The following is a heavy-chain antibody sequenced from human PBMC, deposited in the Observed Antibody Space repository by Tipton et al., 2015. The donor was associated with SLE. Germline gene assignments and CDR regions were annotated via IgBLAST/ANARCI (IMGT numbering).Heavy chain of an antibody. CDR3: AKSTLRNDYFDH. Sequence: SLRLSCAASGFTFSNYWMSWVRQAPGKGLEWVANIKQDGSEKYYVDSVKGRFTISRDNAKNSLYLQMNSLRAEDTAVYYCAKSTLRNDYFDHWGQGTLVTVSS. CDR1: GFTFSNYW. CDR2: IKQDGSEK. J-gene: IGHJ4*02. V-gene: IGHV3-7*01. D-gene: IGHD5-12*01.